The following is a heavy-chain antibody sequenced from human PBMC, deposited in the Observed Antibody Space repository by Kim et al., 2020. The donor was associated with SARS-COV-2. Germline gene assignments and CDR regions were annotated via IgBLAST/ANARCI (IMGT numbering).Heavy chain of an antibody. D-gene: IGHD3-22*01. J-gene: IGHJ4*02. V-gene: IGHV3-23*01. Sequence: GGSLRLSCATTGFNFSNFAMTWVRQAPGKGLEWVSALSASGGTTLYADSVKGRFTISRDNSKNTMFLQMNRLRAEDTAIYYCAKQRGRRYDNPFDYWGQGTLVTVSS. CDR2: LSASGGTT. CDR1: GFNFSNFA. CDR3: AKQRGRRYDNPFDY.